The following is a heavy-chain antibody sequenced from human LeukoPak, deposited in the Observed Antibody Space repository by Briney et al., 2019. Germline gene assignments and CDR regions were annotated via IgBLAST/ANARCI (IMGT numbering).Heavy chain of an antibody. Sequence: SETLSLTCAVYGGSFSGYYWSWIRQPPGKGLEWIEEINHSGSTNYNPSLKSRVTISVDTSKNQFSLKLSSVTAADTAVYYCARGDSGSYYDSSGSISYYFGYWGQGTLVTVSS. CDR2: INHSGST. J-gene: IGHJ4*02. CDR3: ARGDSGSYYDSSGSISYYFGY. CDR1: GGSFSGYY. D-gene: IGHD3-22*01. V-gene: IGHV4-34*01.